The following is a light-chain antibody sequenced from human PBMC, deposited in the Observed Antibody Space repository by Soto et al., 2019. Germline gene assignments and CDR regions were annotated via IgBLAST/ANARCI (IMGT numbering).Light chain of an antibody. J-gene: IGKJ3*01. V-gene: IGKV3-15*01. CDR3: QQYGSSPPFT. Sequence: EIVMTQSPATLSVSPGERATLSCRASQSVSSSLAWYQQNPGQPPRLLIYATSTRATGIPARFSGSGSGTEFTLTISGLQSEDFAVYYCQQYGSSPPFTFGPGTKVDIK. CDR1: QSVSSS. CDR2: ATS.